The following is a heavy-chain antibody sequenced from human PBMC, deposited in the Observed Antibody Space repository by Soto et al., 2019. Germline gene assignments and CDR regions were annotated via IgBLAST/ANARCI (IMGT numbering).Heavy chain of an antibody. V-gene: IGHV3-43*01. CDR3: AKGPQSSSETYYYYGLDV. CDR2: ISWDGGST. CDR1: GFTFDDYT. J-gene: IGHJ6*02. D-gene: IGHD6-6*01. Sequence: PRGSLRLSCAASGFTFDDYTMHWVRQAPGKGLEWVSLISWDGGSTYYADSVKGRFTISRDNSKNSLYLQMNSLRTEDTALYYCAKGPQSSSETYYYYGLDVWGQGTTVTVSS.